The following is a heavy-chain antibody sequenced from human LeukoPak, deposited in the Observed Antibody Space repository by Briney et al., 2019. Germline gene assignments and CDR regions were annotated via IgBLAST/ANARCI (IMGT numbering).Heavy chain of an antibody. Sequence: ASVKVSCTASGGTFSSYAISWVRQAPGQGLEWMGGIIPIFGTANYAQKFQGRVTITADESTSTAYIELSSLRSEDTAVYYCARDCDYYGSGSYYNIDYWGQGTLVTVSS. D-gene: IGHD3-10*01. V-gene: IGHV1-69*13. J-gene: IGHJ4*02. CDR1: GGTFSSYA. CDR2: IIPIFGTA. CDR3: ARDCDYYGSGSYYNIDY.